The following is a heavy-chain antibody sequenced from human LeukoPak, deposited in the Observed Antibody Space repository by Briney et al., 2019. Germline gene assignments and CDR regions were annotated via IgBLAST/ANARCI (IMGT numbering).Heavy chain of an antibody. CDR3: ASGIIAPPDY. CDR1: GFTFSTYA. V-gene: IGHV3-23*01. D-gene: IGHD3-10*01. CDR2: ISGGDGGT. Sequence: GGSLRLSCEVFGFTFSTYAMTWVRQAPGRGLEWVSTISGGDGGTYYADSVKGRFTVSRDTSKNTLYLQMNSLRAEDTALYYCASGIIAPPDYWGQGALVTVSS. J-gene: IGHJ4*02.